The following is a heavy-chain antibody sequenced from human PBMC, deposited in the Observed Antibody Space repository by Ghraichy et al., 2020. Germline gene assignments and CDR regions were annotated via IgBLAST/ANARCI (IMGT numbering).Heavy chain of an antibody. CDR3: ARDHVEPPYCFHDCHYDY. J-gene: IGHJ4*02. Sequence: ASVKVSCKTSGYTFTSFYIHWVRQAPGQGLEWMGLIKPGDGTTSYAEKFQGRITMTRDTSTSTIYMTLSSLTSEDTAVYYCARDHVEPPYCFHDCHYDYWGQGTLVSVSS. D-gene: IGHD2-21*02. V-gene: IGHV1-46*01. CDR1: GYTFTSFY. CDR2: IKPGDGTT.